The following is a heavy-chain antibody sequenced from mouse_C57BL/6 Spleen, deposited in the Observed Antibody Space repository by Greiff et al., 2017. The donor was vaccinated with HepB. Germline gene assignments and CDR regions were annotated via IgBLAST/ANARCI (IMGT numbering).Heavy chain of an antibody. J-gene: IGHJ3*01. CDR3: TRVYYGSSPWFAY. CDR2: IDPETGGT. V-gene: IGHV1-15*01. Sequence: QVQLQQSGAELVRPGASVTLSCKASGYTFTDYEMHWVKQTPVHGLEWIGAIDPETGGTAYNQKFKGKAILTADKSSSTAYMDLRSLTSEDSAVYYCTRVYYGSSPWFAYWGQGTLVTVSA. D-gene: IGHD1-1*01. CDR1: GYTFTDYE.